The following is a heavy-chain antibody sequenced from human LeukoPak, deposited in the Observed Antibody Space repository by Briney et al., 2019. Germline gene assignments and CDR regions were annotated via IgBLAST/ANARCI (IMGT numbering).Heavy chain of an antibody. V-gene: IGHV4-34*01. Sequence: PSETLSLTCAVYGGSFSGYYWSWIRQPSGKGREGIGEINHSGSTNYNPSLKSRVTISVDTSKNQFSLKLSSVTAADTAVYYCASIAVAGPYYFDYWGQGTLVTVSS. J-gene: IGHJ4*02. D-gene: IGHD6-19*01. CDR1: GGSFSGYY. CDR2: INHSGST. CDR3: ASIAVAGPYYFDY.